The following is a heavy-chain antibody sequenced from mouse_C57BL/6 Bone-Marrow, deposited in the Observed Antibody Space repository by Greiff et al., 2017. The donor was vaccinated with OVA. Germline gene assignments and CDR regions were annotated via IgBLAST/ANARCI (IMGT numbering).Heavy chain of an antibody. CDR1: GYTFTSYG. CDR2: IYPRSGNT. D-gene: IGHD6-2*01. Sequence: QVQLQQPGAELARPGASVKLSCKASGYTFTSYGISWVKQRTGQGLEWIGEIYPRSGNTHYNEKFKGKATLTADKSSSTAYMELRSLTSEDSAVYFCARGPYLYYWGQGTTLTVSS. V-gene: IGHV1-81*01. J-gene: IGHJ2*01. CDR3: ARGPYLYY.